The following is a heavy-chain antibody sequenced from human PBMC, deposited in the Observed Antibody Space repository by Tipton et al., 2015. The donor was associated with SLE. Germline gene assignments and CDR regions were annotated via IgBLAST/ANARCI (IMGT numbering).Heavy chain of an antibody. Sequence: TLSLTCTVSGGSISSYYWGWIRQPPGKGLEWIGSVSSGGSTYYNPSLKSRVTISIDRSKNQFSLKLSSVTAADTAVYYCARGGIAARPGYYYYAMDVWGQGTTVTVSS. D-gene: IGHD6-6*01. CDR3: ARGGIAARPGYYYYAMDV. CDR1: GGSISSYY. J-gene: IGHJ6*02. CDR2: VSSGGST. V-gene: IGHV4-39*07.